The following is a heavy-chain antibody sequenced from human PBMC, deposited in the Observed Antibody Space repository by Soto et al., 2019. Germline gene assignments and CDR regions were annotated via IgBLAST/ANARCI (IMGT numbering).Heavy chain of an antibody. J-gene: IGHJ4*02. V-gene: IGHV3-23*01. CDR1: GFTFSSYA. D-gene: IGHD6-19*01. CDR3: ARSRYSSGWYYFDY. CDR2: ISGSGGST. Sequence: SLRLSCAASGFTFSSYAMSWVRQAPGKGLEWVSAISGSGGSTYYADSVKGRFTISRDNSKNTLYLQMNSLRSEDTAVYYCARSRYSSGWYYFDYWGQGTLVTVSS.